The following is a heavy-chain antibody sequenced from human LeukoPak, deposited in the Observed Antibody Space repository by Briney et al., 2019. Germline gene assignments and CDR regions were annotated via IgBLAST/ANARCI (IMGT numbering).Heavy chain of an antibody. CDR1: GFTFSSYG. J-gene: IGHJ4*02. CDR2: IRYDGSNK. CDR3: ATGDWDIVVVPAAHHFDY. Sequence: GGSLRLSCAASGFTFSSYGMHWVRQAPGKGLEWVAFIRYDGSNKYYADSVKGRFTISRDNSKNTLYLQMNSLRAEDTAVYDCATGDWDIVVVPAAHHFDYWGQGTLVTVSS. D-gene: IGHD2-2*01. V-gene: IGHV3-30*02.